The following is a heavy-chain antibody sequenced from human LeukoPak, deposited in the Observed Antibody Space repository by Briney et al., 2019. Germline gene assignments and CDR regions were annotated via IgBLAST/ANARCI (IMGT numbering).Heavy chain of an antibody. V-gene: IGHV1-69*05. D-gene: IGHD4-17*01. CDR1: GYTFTSYG. CDR2: IIPIFGTA. J-gene: IGHJ4*02. Sequence: SVKVSCKASGYTFTSYGISWVRQAPGQGLEWMGGIIPIFGTANYAQKFQGRVTITTDESTSTAYMELSSLRSEDTAVYYCARDPAGDYGPSDYWGQGTLVTVSS. CDR3: ARDPAGDYGPSDY.